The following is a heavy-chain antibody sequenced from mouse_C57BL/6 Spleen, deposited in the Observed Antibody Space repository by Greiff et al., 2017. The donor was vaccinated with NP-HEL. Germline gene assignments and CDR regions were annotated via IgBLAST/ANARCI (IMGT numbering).Heavy chain of an antibody. D-gene: IGHD1-1*01. V-gene: IGHV1-42*01. J-gene: IGHJ2*01. Sequence: EVQLQQSGPELVKPGASVKISCKASGYSFTGYYMNWVKQSPEKSLEWIGEINPSTGGTTYNQKFKAKATLTVDKSSSTAYMQLKSLTSEDSAVYYCAKESAITTVVATGFDYWGQGTTLTVSS. CDR1: GYSFTGYY. CDR2: INPSTGGT. CDR3: AKESAITTVVATGFDY.